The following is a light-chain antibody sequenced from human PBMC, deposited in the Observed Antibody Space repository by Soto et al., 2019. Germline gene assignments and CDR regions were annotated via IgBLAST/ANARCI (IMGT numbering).Light chain of an antibody. V-gene: IGKV3-11*01. CDR2: DAS. CDR3: QHRSTWPLT. Sequence: EIVLTQSPATLSLSPGERATLSCRASQSVSNYLAWYQQKTGQAPRLLIYDASNSATAIPARFSGSWSGTDFTLTISSLEPEDVAFYYCQHRSTWPLTFGGGTKVEIK. CDR1: QSVSNY. J-gene: IGKJ4*01.